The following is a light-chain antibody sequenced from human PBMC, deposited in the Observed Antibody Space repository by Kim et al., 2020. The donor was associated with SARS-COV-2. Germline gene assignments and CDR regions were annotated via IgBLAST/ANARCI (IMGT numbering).Light chain of an antibody. CDR1: QSVSSN. Sequence: SVSPGERAALACRASQSVSSNLAWYQQKPGQAPRLLIYGASTRATGIPARFSGSGSGTEFTLTISSLQSEDFAVYYCQQYNNWDTFGQGTKLEIK. V-gene: IGKV3-15*01. CDR3: QQYNNWDT. CDR2: GAS. J-gene: IGKJ2*01.